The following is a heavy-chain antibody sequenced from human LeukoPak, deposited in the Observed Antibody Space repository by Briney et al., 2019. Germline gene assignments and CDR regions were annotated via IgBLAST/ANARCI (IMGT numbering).Heavy chain of an antibody. CDR2: MNPNSSNT. J-gene: IGHJ5*02. CDR1: GYTFTSYD. Sequence: GASVKVSCKASGYTFTSYDINWVRQATGQGLEWMGGMNPNSSNTGYAQKFQGRVTMTRNTSISTAYMELSSLRSEDTAVYYCARGRSSSSPTNWFDPWGQGTLVTVSS. CDR3: ARGRSSSSPTNWFDP. V-gene: IGHV1-8*01. D-gene: IGHD6-6*01.